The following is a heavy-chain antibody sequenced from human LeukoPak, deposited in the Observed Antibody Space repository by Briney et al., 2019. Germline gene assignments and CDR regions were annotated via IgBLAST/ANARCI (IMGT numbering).Heavy chain of an antibody. J-gene: IGHJ3*02. Sequence: PTGGSLRLSCAASGFTFSSYGMHWVRQAPGKGLEWVAVIWYDGSNKYYADSVKGRFTISRDNSKNTLYLQMNSLRAEDTAVYYCAKGGTVTTTGGAFDIWGQGTMVTVSS. CDR3: AKGGTVTTTGGAFDI. D-gene: IGHD4-17*01. CDR2: IWYDGSNK. CDR1: GFTFSSYG. V-gene: IGHV3-33*06.